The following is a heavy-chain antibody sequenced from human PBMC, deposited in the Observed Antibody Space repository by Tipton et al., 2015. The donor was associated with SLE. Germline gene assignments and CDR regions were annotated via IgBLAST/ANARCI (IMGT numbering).Heavy chain of an antibody. CDR3: ARHRRPGPYTPGYYFDY. Sequence: TLSLTCSVYGDSFSGYYWTWVRQPPGKGLEWIGETYHYQHYNPSLKSRVPISVDTSKNQFSLKLTSVTAADTAVYYCARHRRPGPYTPGYYFDYWGQGTLVTVSS. J-gene: IGHJ4*02. CDR2: TYHYQ. V-gene: IGHV4-34*01. D-gene: IGHD2-15*01. CDR1: GDSFSGYY.